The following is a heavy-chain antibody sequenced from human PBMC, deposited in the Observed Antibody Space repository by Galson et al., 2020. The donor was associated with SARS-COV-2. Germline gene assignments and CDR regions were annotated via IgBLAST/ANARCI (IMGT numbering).Heavy chain of an antibody. J-gene: IGHJ6*03. Sequence: SETLSLTCTVSGGSVSSYYWTWIRQSPGKGLEWIGHMYYSGGTNYNPSLKSRVTTSVDTSKNQFSLKLSSVTAADTAVYFCARGVPSYPFYDMDVWCKGTTVTVSS. CDR3: ARGVPSYPFYDMDV. CDR2: MYYSGGT. V-gene: IGHV4-59*02. CDR1: GGSVSSYY. D-gene: IGHD2-2*01.